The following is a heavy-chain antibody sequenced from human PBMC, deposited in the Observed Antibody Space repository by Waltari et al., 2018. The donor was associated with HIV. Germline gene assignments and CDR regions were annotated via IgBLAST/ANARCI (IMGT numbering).Heavy chain of an antibody. Sequence: QVQLQQWGAGLLKPSETLSLTCAVYGGSLSGYYWSWIRQPPGKGLEWIGELNTGGSTNYNPSLKSRVTISVDTSKNQFSLNLSSVTAADTAVYYCARANIVVVVAATVLGFDPWAQGTLVTVSS. V-gene: IGHV4-34*02. D-gene: IGHD2-15*01. CDR1: GGSLSGYY. CDR3: ARANIVVVVAATVLGFDP. J-gene: IGHJ5*02. CDR2: LNTGGST.